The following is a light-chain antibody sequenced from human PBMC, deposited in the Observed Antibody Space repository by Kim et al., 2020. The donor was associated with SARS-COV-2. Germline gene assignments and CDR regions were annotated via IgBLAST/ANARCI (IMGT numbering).Light chain of an antibody. Sequence: GQRVTIACSGSSSNIGSNTVNWYQLLPGTGPKLLIYSNDARPSGVPDRLSGSKSGTSASLAISGLQSDDEADYYCAAWDDSLNGVVFGGGTKLTVL. V-gene: IGLV1-44*01. CDR3: AAWDDSLNGVV. J-gene: IGLJ2*01. CDR2: SND. CDR1: SSNIGSNT.